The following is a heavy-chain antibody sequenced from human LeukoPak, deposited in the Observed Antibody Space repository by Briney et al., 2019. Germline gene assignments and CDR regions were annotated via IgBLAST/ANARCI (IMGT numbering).Heavy chain of an antibody. CDR1: GFTFSSYS. Sequence: PGGSLRLSCAASGFTFSSYSMNWVRQAPGKGLEWVSSISSSSSYIYYADSVKGRFTISRNNSKNTLYLQMNSLRAEDTAVYYCARVGVLLWFGELYEQYFDYWGQGTLVTVSS. V-gene: IGHV3-21*01. D-gene: IGHD3-10*01. J-gene: IGHJ4*02. CDR3: ARVGVLLWFGELYEQYFDY. CDR2: ISSSSSYI.